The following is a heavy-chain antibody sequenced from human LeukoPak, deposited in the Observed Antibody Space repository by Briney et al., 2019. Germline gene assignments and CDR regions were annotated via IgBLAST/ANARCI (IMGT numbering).Heavy chain of an antibody. CDR1: GYSISSGYY. V-gene: IGHV4-38-2*02. D-gene: IGHD3-10*01. CDR2: IYHSGST. Sequence: SETLSLTCTVSGYSISSGYYWGWIRQPPGKGLEWIGSIYHSGSTYYNPSLKSRVTISVDTSKNQFSLKLSSVTAADTAVYYCARAAGGLIDPWGQGTLVTVSS. CDR3: ARAAGGLIDP. J-gene: IGHJ5*02.